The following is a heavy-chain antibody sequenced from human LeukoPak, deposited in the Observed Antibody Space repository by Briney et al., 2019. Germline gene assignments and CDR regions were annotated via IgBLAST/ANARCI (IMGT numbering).Heavy chain of an antibody. CDR3: AREGTPYSSGWAPPQTYYYYYYGMDV. D-gene: IGHD6-19*01. Sequence: ASVKVSCKASGYTFTSYYMHWVRQAPGQGLEWMGIINPSGGSTSYAQKFQGRVTMTRDTSTSTAYMELSSLRSEDTAVYYCAREGTPYSSGWAPPQTYYYYYYGMDVWGQGTTVTVSS. V-gene: IGHV1-46*01. CDR1: GYTFTSYY. CDR2: INPSGGST. J-gene: IGHJ6*02.